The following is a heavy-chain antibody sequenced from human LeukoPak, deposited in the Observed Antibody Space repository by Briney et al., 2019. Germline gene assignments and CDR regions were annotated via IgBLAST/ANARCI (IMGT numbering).Heavy chain of an antibody. CDR1: GFTVSSNY. CDR2: IYSGGST. D-gene: IGHD3-22*01. Sequence: TGGSLRLSCAASGFTVSSNYMSWVRQAPGKGLEWVSVIYSGGSTYYADSVKGRFTISRDNSKNTLYLQMNSLRAEDTALYYCAREYSDNSGYYYGLDTWGPGTLVTVAS. V-gene: IGHV3-53*05. J-gene: IGHJ4*02. CDR3: AREYSDNSGYYYGLDT.